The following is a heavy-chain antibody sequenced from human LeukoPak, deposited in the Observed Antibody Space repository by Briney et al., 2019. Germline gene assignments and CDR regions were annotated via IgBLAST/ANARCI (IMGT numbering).Heavy chain of an antibody. Sequence: QVQLQESGPGLVKPSETLSLTCTVSGGSISSSYWSWIRQPPGKGLGWMGYTYYRGATNTPPSLRRLAPLSLAPAKNQFSLRVGSVPAADPAVYSCGGDWGGGGLFDYWGQGTLVTVSS. CDR3: GGDWGGGGLFDY. J-gene: IGHJ4*02. CDR1: GGSISSSY. D-gene: IGHD3-16*01. V-gene: IGHV4-59*01. CDR2: TYYRGAT.